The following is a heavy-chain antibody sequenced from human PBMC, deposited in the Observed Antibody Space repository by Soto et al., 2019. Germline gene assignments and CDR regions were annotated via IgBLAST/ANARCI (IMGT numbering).Heavy chain of an antibody. Sequence: SETLSLTCTVSGGSISSYYWSWIRQPPGKGLEWIGYIYYSGSTNHNPSLKSRITISVDTSKNQFSLKLSSVTAADTAVYYCARDQGYSHYWGQGTLVTVSS. CDR3: ARDQGYSHY. CDR2: IYYSGST. D-gene: IGHD5-18*01. CDR1: GGSISSYY. V-gene: IGHV4-59*01. J-gene: IGHJ4*02.